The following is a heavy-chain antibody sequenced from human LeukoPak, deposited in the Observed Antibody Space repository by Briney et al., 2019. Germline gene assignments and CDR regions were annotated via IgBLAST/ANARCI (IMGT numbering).Heavy chain of an antibody. J-gene: IGHJ4*02. CDR3: AKGISGSFGTYYSDY. Sequence: GGSLSLYCAASGFTFSSYAMSWVRQAPGKGLEWVSGISGSGGSRYYADSMKGRFTISRDSSKNTRYVQMNSLRAEDTAVYYCAKGISGSFGTYYSDYWGQGTLVTVSS. CDR2: ISGSGGSR. D-gene: IGHD1-26*01. V-gene: IGHV3-23*01. CDR1: GFTFSSYA.